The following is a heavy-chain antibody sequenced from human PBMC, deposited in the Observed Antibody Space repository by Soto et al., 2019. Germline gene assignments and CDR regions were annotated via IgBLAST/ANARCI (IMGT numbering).Heavy chain of an antibody. J-gene: IGHJ4*02. CDR2: IKSKIDGGTT. CDR3: TREHGWKVWSCDY. CDR1: GFTFSNGW. Sequence: EVQLVESGGGLVKPGGSLRLSCEASGFTFSNGWMSWVRQAPGKGLEWVGHIKSKIDGGTTDYAAPVKGRVTISRADSNNTLDQQMNSLKTDGTAVYYCTREHGWKVWSCDYWGQGTLVAVSS. D-gene: IGHD2-21*01. V-gene: IGHV3-15*01.